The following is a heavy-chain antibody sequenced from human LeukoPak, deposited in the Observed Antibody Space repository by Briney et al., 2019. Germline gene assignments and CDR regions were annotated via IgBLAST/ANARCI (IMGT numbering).Heavy chain of an antibody. CDR2: IIPILGIA. Sequence: ASVKVSCKASGGTFSSYAISWVRQAPGQGLEWMGRIIPILGIANYAQKSQGRVTITADKSTSTAYMELSSLRSEDTAVYYCAGDSGYSSSWFGANFDYWGQGTLVTVSS. V-gene: IGHV1-69*04. CDR1: GGTFSSYA. CDR3: AGDSGYSSSWFGANFDY. D-gene: IGHD6-13*01. J-gene: IGHJ4*02.